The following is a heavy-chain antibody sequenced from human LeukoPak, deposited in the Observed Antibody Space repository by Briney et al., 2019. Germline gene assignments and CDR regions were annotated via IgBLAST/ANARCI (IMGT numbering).Heavy chain of an antibody. CDR2: MNPNSGNT. CDR1: GYTFTSYD. CDR3: AKDQRIYYDSSGYYDY. Sequence: ASVKVSCKASGYTFTSYDINWVRQATGQGLEWMGWMNPNSGNTGYAQMFQGRVTMTRNTSISTAYMELSSLRSEDTAVYYCAKDQRIYYDSSGYYDYWGQGTLVTVSS. J-gene: IGHJ4*02. V-gene: IGHV1-8*01. D-gene: IGHD3-22*01.